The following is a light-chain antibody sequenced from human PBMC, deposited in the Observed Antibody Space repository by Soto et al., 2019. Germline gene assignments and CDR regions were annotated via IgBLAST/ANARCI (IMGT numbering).Light chain of an antibody. CDR1: QSVSSSY. CDR3: QQYGSSPSWT. J-gene: IGKJ1*01. V-gene: IGKV3-20*01. CDR2: GAS. Sequence: EIVLTQSPGTLSLSPGERATLSCRASQSVSSSYLAWYQQKPGQAPRLLTYGASSRATGIPDRFSGSGSGTDFTLTISRLEPEDFAVYYCQQYGSSPSWTFGQGTKV.